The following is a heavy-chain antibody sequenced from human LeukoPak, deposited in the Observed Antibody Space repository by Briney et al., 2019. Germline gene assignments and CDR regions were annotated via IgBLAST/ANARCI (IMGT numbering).Heavy chain of an antibody. Sequence: PGASLRLSSAASGFTFSRYWMTWVRQAPGKGLDWVANIKEDGSQKYYVDSVKGRFTISRDNAKGSLYLQMNSLRAEDTAVYYCARDDRSTRSSFGLDAYDVWGQGTMATVSS. D-gene: IGHD6-6*01. CDR2: IKEDGSQK. J-gene: IGHJ3*01. CDR1: GFTFSRYW. CDR3: ARDDRSTRSSFGLDAYDV. V-gene: IGHV3-7*01.